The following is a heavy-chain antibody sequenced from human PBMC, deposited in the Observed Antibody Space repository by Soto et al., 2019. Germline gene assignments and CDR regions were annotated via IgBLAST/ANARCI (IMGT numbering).Heavy chain of an antibody. Sequence: GALRLSCGASGLSVSDNYMGWVRQAPGRGLEWVSVMYAGGDTHYADSVKGRFTISRDKSENTLYPQMNSLRDEDTGVYFCVSRIPSWVFDYWGLGTLVTVSS. CDR1: GLSVSDNY. J-gene: IGHJ4*01. D-gene: IGHD2-21*01. V-gene: IGHV3-53*01. CDR3: VSRIPSWVFDY. CDR2: MYAGGDT.